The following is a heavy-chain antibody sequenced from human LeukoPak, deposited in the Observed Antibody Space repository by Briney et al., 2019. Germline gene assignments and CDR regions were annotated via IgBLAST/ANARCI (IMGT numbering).Heavy chain of an antibody. CDR1: GFTFSSYE. V-gene: IGHV3-48*03. CDR3: ASTYDSGDFGGLADF. CDR2: MSKSGGTK. Sequence: PGGSLRLSCAASGFTFSSYEMNWVRQAPGKGLEWISYMSKSGGTKYYAESVKGRFTISRDNANNLHYLQMDRLRAEDTAVYYCASTYDSGDFGGLADFWGQGTLVTVSS. D-gene: IGHD4-17*01. J-gene: IGHJ4*02.